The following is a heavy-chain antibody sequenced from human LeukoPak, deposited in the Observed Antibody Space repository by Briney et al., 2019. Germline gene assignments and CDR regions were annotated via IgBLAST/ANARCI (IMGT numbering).Heavy chain of an antibody. J-gene: IGHJ5*02. V-gene: IGHV4-4*07. CDR3: AREVEAGNGWFDP. CDR1: GGSISSYY. Sequence: SSETLSLTCTVSGGSISSYYWSWIRPPAGKGLEWIGRIYTSGSTSYNPSLKSRVIMSVDTSKNQFSLKLSSVTAADTAVYYCAREVEAGNGWFDPWGQGTLVTVYS. D-gene: IGHD6-19*01. CDR2: IYTSGST.